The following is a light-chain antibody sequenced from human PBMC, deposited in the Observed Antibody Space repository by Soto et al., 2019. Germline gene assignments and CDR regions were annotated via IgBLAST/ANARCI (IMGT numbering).Light chain of an antibody. J-gene: IGLJ1*01. CDR2: EVT. V-gene: IGLV2-14*01. CDR3: SSYTGTSYV. CDR1: SSDVGGYDY. Sequence: QSALTQPASVSGSPGQSITISCTGTSSDVGGYDYVSWYQQHPGEAPKLMIYEVTNRPSGVSNRFSGSKSGTTTSLTISGLQADDEADYYCSSYTGTSYVFGTGTKSPS.